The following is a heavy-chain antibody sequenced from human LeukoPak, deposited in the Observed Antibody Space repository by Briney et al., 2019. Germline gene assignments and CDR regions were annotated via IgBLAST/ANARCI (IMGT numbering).Heavy chain of an antibody. D-gene: IGHD6-19*01. Sequence: PSETLSLTSTVSGGSIRSYYWSWIRQPPGKGLEWIGYIYYSGSTNYNPSLKSRVTISVDTSKNQFSLKLSSVTAADTAVYYCARGGWYPESFQHWGQDALVTVSS. CDR2: IYYSGST. CDR1: GGSIRSYY. J-gene: IGHJ1*01. V-gene: IGHV4-59*01. CDR3: ARGGWYPESFQH.